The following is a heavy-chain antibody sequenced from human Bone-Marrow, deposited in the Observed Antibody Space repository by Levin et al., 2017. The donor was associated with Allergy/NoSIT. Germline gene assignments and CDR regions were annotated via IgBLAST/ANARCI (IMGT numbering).Heavy chain of an antibody. CDR2: IYYSGSI. CDR1: GASISTYY. CDR3: ARDMGGPFDF. V-gene: IGHV4-59*01. Sequence: SQTLSLTCTVSGASISTYYWSWIRQPPGKGLEWIGYIYYSGSITYNPSLTSRVTISVDTSKSHFSLMRSSVTAEDTAIYYCARDMGGPFDFWGQGTLVTVSS. J-gene: IGHJ4*02. D-gene: IGHD6-25*01.